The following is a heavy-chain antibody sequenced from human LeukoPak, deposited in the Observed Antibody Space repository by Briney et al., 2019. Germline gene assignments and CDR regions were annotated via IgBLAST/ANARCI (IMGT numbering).Heavy chain of an antibody. CDR2: INPSGGST. CDR3: ARDQGGSIYYYYYGMDV. J-gene: IGHJ6*02. D-gene: IGHD2-15*01. CDR1: GYTFTSYY. Sequence: GASVKVSCKASGYTFTSYYMRWVRQAPGQGLEWMGIINPSGGSTSYAQKFQGRVTMTRDTSTSTVYMELSSLRSEDTAVYYCARDQGGSIYYYYYGMDVWGQGTTVTVSS. V-gene: IGHV1-46*01.